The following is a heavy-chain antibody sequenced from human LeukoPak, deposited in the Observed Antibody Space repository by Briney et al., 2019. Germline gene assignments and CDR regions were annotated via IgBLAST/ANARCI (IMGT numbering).Heavy chain of an antibody. J-gene: IGHJ4*02. Sequence: GGSLRLSCTASGFTFDDYAMSWFRQAPGKGLEWISFIRNKAYGGTIEYAASVKGRFTVSRDDSKSIAYLQMNSLRTEDTAVYYCSTPRGYRIGYWGQGTLVTVSS. CDR2: IRNKAYGGTI. CDR3: STPRGYRIGY. D-gene: IGHD5-18*01. V-gene: IGHV3-49*03. CDR1: GFTFDDYA.